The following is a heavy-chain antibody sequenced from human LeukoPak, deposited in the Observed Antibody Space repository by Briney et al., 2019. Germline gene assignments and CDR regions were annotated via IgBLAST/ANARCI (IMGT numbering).Heavy chain of an antibody. D-gene: IGHD3-10*01. Sequence: GGSLRLSCAASGFRFSSYTMSWVRQAPGKGLEWVANIKQDGSEKYYVDSVKGRFTISRDNANNSLYLQMNSLRAEDTAVYYCARYRGGDPLGYWGQGTLVTVSS. V-gene: IGHV3-7*01. J-gene: IGHJ4*02. CDR1: GFRFSSYT. CDR2: IKQDGSEK. CDR3: ARYRGGDPLGY.